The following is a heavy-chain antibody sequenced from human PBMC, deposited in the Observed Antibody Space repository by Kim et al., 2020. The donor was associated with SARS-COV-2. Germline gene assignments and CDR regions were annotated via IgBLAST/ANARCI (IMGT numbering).Heavy chain of an antibody. CDR1: GGSISSSSYY. CDR2: IYYSGST. D-gene: IGHD6-13*01. V-gene: IGHV4-39*07. J-gene: IGHJ3*02. Sequence: SETLSLTCTVSGGSISSSSYYWGWIRQPPGKGLEWIGSIYYSGSTYYNPSLKSRVTISVDTSKNQFSLKLSSVTAADTAVYYCAGGLAAAGGDAFDIWGQGTMVTVSS. CDR3: AGGLAAAGGDAFDI.